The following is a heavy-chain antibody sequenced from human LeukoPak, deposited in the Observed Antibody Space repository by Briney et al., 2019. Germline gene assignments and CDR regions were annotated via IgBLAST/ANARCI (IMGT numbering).Heavy chain of an antibody. V-gene: IGHV3-30-3*01. CDR1: GFTFSSYA. D-gene: IGHD6-25*01. J-gene: IGHJ5*02. CDR3: ARDRARIAAKNWFDP. Sequence: PGGSLRLSCAAPGFTFSSYAMHWVRQTPGKGLEWVAVISYDGSNKYYADSVKGRFTISRDNSKNTLYLQMNSLRAEDTAVYYCARDRARIAAKNWFDPWGQGTLVTVSS. CDR2: ISYDGSNK.